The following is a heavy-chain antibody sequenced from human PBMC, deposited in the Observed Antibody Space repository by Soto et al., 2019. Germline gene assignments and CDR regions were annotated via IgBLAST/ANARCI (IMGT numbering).Heavy chain of an antibody. D-gene: IGHD5-18*01. J-gene: IGHJ4*02. V-gene: IGHV1-18*01. CDR3: ARGSGDTAMVRDY. CDR1: GSTFTSYG. Sequence: ASLKVYCKPSGSTFTSYGIICVRDPPGQGLEWMGWIGAYNGNTNYAQKLQGRVTMTTDTSTSTAYMELRSLRSDDTAVYYCARGSGDTAMVRDYWGQGTLVTVSS. CDR2: IGAYNGNT.